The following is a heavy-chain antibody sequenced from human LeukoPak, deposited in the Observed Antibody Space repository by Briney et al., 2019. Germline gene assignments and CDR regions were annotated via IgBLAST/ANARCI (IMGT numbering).Heavy chain of an antibody. V-gene: IGHV4-61*02. D-gene: IGHD2-15*01. Sequence: PSETLSLTCTVSGGSISSGSYYWSWIRQPAGKGLEWIGRIYTSGSTNYNPSLKSRVTISVGTSKNQFSLKLSSVTAADTAVYYCARGIVVVAQLGYYYYYMDVWGKGTTVTISS. CDR1: GGSISSGSYY. CDR3: ARGIVVVAQLGYYYYYMDV. CDR2: IYTSGST. J-gene: IGHJ6*03.